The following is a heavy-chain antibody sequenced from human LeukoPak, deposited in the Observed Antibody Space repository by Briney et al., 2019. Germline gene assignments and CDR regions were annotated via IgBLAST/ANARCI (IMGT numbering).Heavy chain of an antibody. V-gene: IGHV3-53*01. CDR1: GFTVSSNY. CDR3: ARTPLYYGMDV. J-gene: IGHJ6*02. CDR2: IYSGGST. Sequence: GRSLRLSCAASGFTVSSNYMSWVRQAPGKGLEWVSVIYSGGSTYYADSVKGRFTISRDNSKNTLYLQMNSLRAEDTAVYYCARTPLYYGMDVWGQGTTVTVSS.